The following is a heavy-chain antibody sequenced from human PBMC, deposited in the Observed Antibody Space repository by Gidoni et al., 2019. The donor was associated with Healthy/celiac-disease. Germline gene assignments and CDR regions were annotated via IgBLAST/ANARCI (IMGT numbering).Heavy chain of an antibody. CDR1: GFTFSSYG. J-gene: IGHJ5*02. CDR3: AKHPSLRNPGGDWFDP. V-gene: IGHV3-30*18. CDR2: ISYDGSNK. Sequence: QVQLVESGGGVVQPGRSLRLSCAASGFTFSSYGMHWVRQAPGKGLEWVAVISYDGSNKYYADSVKGRFTISRDNSKNTLYLQMNSLRAEDTAVYYCAKHPSLRNPGGDWFDPWGQGTLVTVSS. D-gene: IGHD3-10*01.